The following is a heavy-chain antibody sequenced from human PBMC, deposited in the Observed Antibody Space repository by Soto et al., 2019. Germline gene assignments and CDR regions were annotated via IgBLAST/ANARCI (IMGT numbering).Heavy chain of an antibody. CDR1: GVSVSSGRYY. J-gene: IGHJ4*02. CDR3: AREPYDDFWSGYLGS. Sequence: SETLSLTCTVSGVSVSSGRYYWSWIRQPPGKGLEWIGYIFYSGSTNYNPSLKSRATLSLDTSKNQFSLKLTSVTAADTAVYYCAREPYDDFWSGYLGSWGQGILVTVS. D-gene: IGHD3-3*01. CDR2: IFYSGST. V-gene: IGHV4-61*01.